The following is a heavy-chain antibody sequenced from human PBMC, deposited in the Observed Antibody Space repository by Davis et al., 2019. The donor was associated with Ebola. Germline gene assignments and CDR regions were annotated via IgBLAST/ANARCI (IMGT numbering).Heavy chain of an antibody. J-gene: IGHJ6*03. V-gene: IGHV4-38-2*02. Sequence: PSETLSLTCAVSGYSISSGYYWGWIRQPPGKGLEWIGSIYHSGSTYYNPSLKSRVTISVDTSKNQFSLQLNSVTPEDMAVYYCARESDYYDSSGYYYVYYYYMDVWGKGTTVTVSS. CDR2: IYHSGST. CDR1: GYSISSGYY. CDR3: ARESDYYDSSGYYYVYYYYMDV. D-gene: IGHD3-22*01.